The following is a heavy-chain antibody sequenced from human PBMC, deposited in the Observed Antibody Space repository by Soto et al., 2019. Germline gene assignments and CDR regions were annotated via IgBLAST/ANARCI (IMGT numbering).Heavy chain of an antibody. CDR2: ISADGSSQ. CDR3: ARPVVAGTPDY. D-gene: IGHD2-15*01. CDR1: GFTFCRSP. V-gene: IGHV3-30-3*01. J-gene: IGHJ4*02. Sequence: QVQLVESGGGEVQPGTSLRLSCAASGFTFCRSPMHWVRQAPGKGLDWVGLISADGSSQHYADSVRGRFIISRDNFRNTMSLQMDRLKPEDTAVYYCARPVVAGTPDYWGQGALVSVSS.